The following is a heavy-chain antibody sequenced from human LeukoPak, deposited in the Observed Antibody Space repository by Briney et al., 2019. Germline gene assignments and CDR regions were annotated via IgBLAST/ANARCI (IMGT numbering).Heavy chain of an antibody. D-gene: IGHD2-2*01. CDR2: ISYDGSNK. J-gene: IGHJ4*02. Sequence: GGPLRLSCAASGFTFSSYAMHWVRQAPGKGLEWVAVISYDGSNKYYADSVKGRFTISRDNSKNTLYLQMNSLRAEDTAVYYCARVASSTFDYWGQGTLVTVSS. V-gene: IGHV3-30-3*01. CDR3: ARVASSTFDY. CDR1: GFTFSSYA.